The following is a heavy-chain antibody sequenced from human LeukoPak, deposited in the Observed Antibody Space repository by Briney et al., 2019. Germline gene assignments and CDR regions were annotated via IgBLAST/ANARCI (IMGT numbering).Heavy chain of an antibody. CDR2: ISFSGDDT. J-gene: IGHJ6*03. Sequence: PGGSLRLSCAASGFTFSNYAMSWVRQAPGEGLEWVSAISFSGDDTYYADSVKGRFTISRDNSKNTLYLQMNSLRAEDTGVYYCANAPRLRWPKPRYYYYMDVWGKGTTVTVSS. CDR1: GFTFSNYA. V-gene: IGHV3-23*01. D-gene: IGHD4-23*01. CDR3: ANAPRLRWPKPRYYYYMDV.